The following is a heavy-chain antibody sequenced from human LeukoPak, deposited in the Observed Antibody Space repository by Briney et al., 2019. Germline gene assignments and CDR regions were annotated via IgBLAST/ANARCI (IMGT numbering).Heavy chain of an antibody. V-gene: IGHV3-74*01. Sequence: GGSLRLSCAASGNYWMHWVRQAPGKGLVWVSHINSDGSWTSYADSVKGRFTISKDNAENSLFLQMNGLRPEDTAVFYCARGQYTDGLSYWGQGTLVTVSS. CDR3: ARGQYTDGLSY. CDR2: INSDGSWT. D-gene: IGHD5-24*01. J-gene: IGHJ4*02. CDR1: GNYW.